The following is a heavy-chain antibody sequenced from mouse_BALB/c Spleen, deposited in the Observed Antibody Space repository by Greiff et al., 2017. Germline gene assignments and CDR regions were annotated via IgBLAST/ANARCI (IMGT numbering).Heavy chain of an antibody. J-gene: IGHJ2*01. CDR1: GFAFSSYD. D-gene: IGHD1-1*01. Sequence: EVKVVESGGGLVKPGGSLKLSCAASGFAFSSYDMSWVRQTPEKRLEWVAYISSGGGSTYYPDTVKGRFTISRDNAKNTLYLQMSSLKSEDTAMYYCARHVDYGSSLDYWGQGTTLTVSS. CDR2: ISSGGGST. V-gene: IGHV5-12-1*01. CDR3: ARHVDYGSSLDY.